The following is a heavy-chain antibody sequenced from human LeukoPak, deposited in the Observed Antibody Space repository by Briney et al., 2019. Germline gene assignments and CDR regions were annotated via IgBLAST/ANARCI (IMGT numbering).Heavy chain of an antibody. J-gene: IGHJ3*02. V-gene: IGHV4-59*12. CDR1: GGSISSYY. D-gene: IGHD4-11*01. Sequence: PSETLSPTCTVSGGSISSYYWSWIRQPPGKGLEWIGYIHYSGSTNYNPSLKSRVTISVDTSKNQFSLKLSSVTAADTAVYYCARVDYSNYADAFDIWGQGTMVTVSS. CDR2: IHYSGST. CDR3: ARVDYSNYADAFDI.